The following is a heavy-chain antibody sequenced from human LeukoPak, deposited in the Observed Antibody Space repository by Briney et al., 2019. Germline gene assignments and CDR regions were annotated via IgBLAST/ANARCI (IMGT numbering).Heavy chain of an antibody. CDR3: ARDLILADNGGSSAHDF. Sequence: GGSLRLSCAASGFTVSSNYMSWVRQGPGKGLEWVALIYNDGGTHYTDSVKGRFTISRDNAKNSLYLQMRSLRVEDTGLYFCARDLILADNGGSSAHDFWGQGTLVTVSS. J-gene: IGHJ4*02. V-gene: IGHV3-53*01. CDR2: IYNDGGT. D-gene: IGHD2-15*01. CDR1: GFTVSSNY.